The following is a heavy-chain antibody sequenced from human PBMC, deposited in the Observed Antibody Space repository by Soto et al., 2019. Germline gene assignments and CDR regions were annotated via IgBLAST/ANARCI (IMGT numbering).Heavy chain of an antibody. CDR1: GYSVTSSDYY. V-gene: IGHV4-39*01. CDR3: APLSVSLSGPYGIHV. D-gene: IGHD2-15*01. J-gene: IGHJ6*02. Sequence: SETLSLTCSVSGYSVTSSDYYWAWIRQPPGKGLEWIGSMFYSGLTYYNPSLKSRVTLSVDTSKNQFSVRLNSVAAADTAVYYCAPLSVSLSGPYGIHVWGQGTTVTVSS. CDR2: MFYSGLT.